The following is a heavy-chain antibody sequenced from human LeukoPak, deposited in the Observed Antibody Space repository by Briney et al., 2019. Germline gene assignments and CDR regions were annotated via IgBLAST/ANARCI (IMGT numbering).Heavy chain of an antibody. Sequence: GGSLRLSCAASGFTFSSYTVNWIRQAPGKGLEWVSYISSSSSTIYYADSVKGRFTISRDNAKNSLYLQMNSLRAEDTAVFYCARGPQDFDYWGQGTLVTVSS. CDR2: ISSSSSTI. CDR1: GFTFSSYT. CDR3: ARGPQDFDY. J-gene: IGHJ4*02. V-gene: IGHV3-48*04.